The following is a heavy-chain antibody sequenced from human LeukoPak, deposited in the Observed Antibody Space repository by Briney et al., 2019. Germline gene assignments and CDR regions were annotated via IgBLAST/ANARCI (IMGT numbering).Heavy chain of an antibody. CDR1: GFTFSSYE. CDR3: TKGPRVLYNSYYYYFYYMDV. D-gene: IGHD1-1*01. V-gene: IGHV3-48*03. Sequence: GGSLRLSCAASGFTFSSYEMNWVRQAPGKGLEWVSYISSSGSTIYYADSVKGRLTVSRDNSKGTLSLQMDSLRAEDTAIYYCTKGPRVLYNSYYYYFYYMDVWGKGTTVTVSS. CDR2: ISSSGSTI. J-gene: IGHJ6*03.